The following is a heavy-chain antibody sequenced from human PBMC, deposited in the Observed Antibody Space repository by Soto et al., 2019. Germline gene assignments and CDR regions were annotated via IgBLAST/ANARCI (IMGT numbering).Heavy chain of an antibody. Sequence: GGSLRLSCAASGFTFSDYYMSWIRLAPGKGLEWVSTISSSGTTIYYADSVKGRFTISRDNAKNSLFLQMNSLRAEDTAVYYCASGGEGYDYIWGSYRYTGFDYWGQGTLVTVSS. CDR3: ASGGEGYDYIWGSYRYTGFDY. J-gene: IGHJ4*02. CDR1: GFTFSDYY. V-gene: IGHV3-11*01. D-gene: IGHD3-16*02. CDR2: ISSSGTTI.